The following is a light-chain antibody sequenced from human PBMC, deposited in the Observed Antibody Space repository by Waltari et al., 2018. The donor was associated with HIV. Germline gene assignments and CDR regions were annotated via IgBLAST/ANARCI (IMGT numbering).Light chain of an antibody. V-gene: IGKV2-24*01. CDR2: KVS. J-gene: IGKJ2*01. Sequence: DIVMTQTPLSSVVTVGQPASIPCRSSQSLVHTDGNTYLSWLHQRPGQPPRILIYKVSNRFSWIPDRFSGTGAATDFTLKISRVEPEDVGTYYCMQVTQFPHTFGQGTKLEIK. CDR3: MQVTQFPHT. CDR1: QSLVHTDGNTY.